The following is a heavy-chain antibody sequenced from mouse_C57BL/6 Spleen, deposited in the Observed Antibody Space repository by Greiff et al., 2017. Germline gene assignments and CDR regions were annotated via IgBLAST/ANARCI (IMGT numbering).Heavy chain of an antibody. CDR3: ARNYYGSSYAY. J-gene: IGHJ2*01. D-gene: IGHD1-1*01. CDR2: LYPGSGNT. Sequence: QVQLQQSGAELVRPGASVKLSCKASGYTFTDYYINWVKQRPGQGLEWIARLYPGSGNTYYNEKFKGKATLTAEKSSSTAYMQLSSLTSEDSAVYFCARNYYGSSYAYWGQGTTLTVSS. V-gene: IGHV1-76*01. CDR1: GYTFTDYY.